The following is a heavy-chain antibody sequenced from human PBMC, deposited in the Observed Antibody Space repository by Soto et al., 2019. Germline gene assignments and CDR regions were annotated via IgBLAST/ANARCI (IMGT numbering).Heavy chain of an antibody. D-gene: IGHD3-22*01. CDR2: IYTSGST. Sequence: PSETLSLTCTVSGGSISSYYWSWIRQPAGKGLEWIGRIYTSGSTNYNPTLKGRVTMSVDTSKNQFSLKLSAVTAADTAVYYCARGYDTILDDAFDIWGQGTMVTVSS. CDR1: GGSISSYY. V-gene: IGHV4-4*07. J-gene: IGHJ3*02. CDR3: ARGYDTILDDAFDI.